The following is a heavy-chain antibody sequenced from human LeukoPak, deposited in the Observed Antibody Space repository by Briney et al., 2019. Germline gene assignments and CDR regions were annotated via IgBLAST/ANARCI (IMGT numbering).Heavy chain of an antibody. D-gene: IGHD4-17*01. CDR2: IYYSGST. Sequence: PSETLSLTCTVSGGSINSGDYYWVWIRQPPGKGLEWIGSIYYSGSTSYNPSLKSRVTMTVDTSKSQFSLKLSSVTAADTAVYYCARGPPTVTTSWFDPWGQGTLVTVSS. V-gene: IGHV4-39*07. CDR1: GGSINSGDYY. CDR3: ARGPPTVTTSWFDP. J-gene: IGHJ5*02.